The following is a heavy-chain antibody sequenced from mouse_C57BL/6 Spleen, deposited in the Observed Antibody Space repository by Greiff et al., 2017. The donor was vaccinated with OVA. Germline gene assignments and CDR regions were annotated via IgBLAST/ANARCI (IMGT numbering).Heavy chain of an antibody. CDR3: TRHDGPFAY. D-gene: IGHD2-3*01. CDR1: GYTFTDYE. V-gene: IGHV1-15*01. CDR2: IDPDTGGS. J-gene: IGHJ3*01. Sequence: QVQLQQSGAELVRPGASVTLSCKASGYTFTDYEMHWVKQTPVHGLEWIGAIDPDTGGSAYNQKFKGKAILTADKSSSTAYMELRSLTSEDSAVYYCTRHDGPFAYWGQGTLVTVSA.